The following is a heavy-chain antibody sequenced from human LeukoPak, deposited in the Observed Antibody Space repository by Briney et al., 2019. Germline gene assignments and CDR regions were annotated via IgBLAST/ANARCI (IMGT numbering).Heavy chain of an antibody. D-gene: IGHD2-15*01. CDR2: IDPSDSYT. J-gene: IGHJ6*02. CDR1: GYSFTTYW. CDR3: ARQVHCSSSSCSANYYYYGMDV. Sequence: GESLKISCKGSGYSFTTYWIGWVRQMPGKGLEWMGRIDPSDSYTNYSPSFQGHVTISADKSISTAYLQWSSLKASDTAMYYCARQVHCSSSSCSANYYYYGMDVWGQGTTVTVSS. V-gene: IGHV5-10-1*01.